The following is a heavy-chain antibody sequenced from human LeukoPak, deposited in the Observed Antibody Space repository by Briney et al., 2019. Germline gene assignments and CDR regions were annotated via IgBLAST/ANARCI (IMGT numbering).Heavy chain of an antibody. V-gene: IGHV1-58*01. J-gene: IGHJ6*04. Sequence: SVKVSCKASGFTFTSSAVQWVRQARGQRLEWIGWIVVGSGNTNYAQKFQERVTTTRDMSTSTAYMELSSLRSEDTAVYYCTAGVVVAAPYYYGMDVWGKGTTVTVSS. D-gene: IGHD2-15*01. CDR3: TAGVVVAAPYYYGMDV. CDR1: GFTFTSSA. CDR2: IVVGSGNT.